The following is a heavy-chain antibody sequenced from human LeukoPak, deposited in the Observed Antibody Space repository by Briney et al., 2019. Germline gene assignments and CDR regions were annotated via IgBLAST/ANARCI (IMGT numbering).Heavy chain of an antibody. J-gene: IGHJ6*02. CDR3: AGYYYYGMDV. V-gene: IGHV3-30*14. Sequence: GGSLRLSCAASGFTFSSYAMHWVRQAPGKGLEWVAVISYDGSNKYYADPVKGRFTISRDNSKNTLYLQMNSLRAEDTAVYYCAGYYYYGMDVWGQGTTVTVSS. CDR1: GFTFSSYA. CDR2: ISYDGSNK.